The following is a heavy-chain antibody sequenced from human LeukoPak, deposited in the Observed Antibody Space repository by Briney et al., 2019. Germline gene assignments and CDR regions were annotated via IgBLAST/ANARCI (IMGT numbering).Heavy chain of an antibody. CDR2: TYTSGSS. V-gene: IGHV4-4*07. CDR3: ARGGGYGRNWFDP. Sequence: PSETLSLTCIVSGGSISSYHWSWIRQPAGKRLEWIGHTYTSGSSNYNPSLKSRVTMSVDTSNNQFSLKLNSVTAAVTAVYYCARGGGYGRNWFDPWGQGTLVIVSS. J-gene: IGHJ5*02. CDR1: GGSISSYH. D-gene: IGHD2-15*01.